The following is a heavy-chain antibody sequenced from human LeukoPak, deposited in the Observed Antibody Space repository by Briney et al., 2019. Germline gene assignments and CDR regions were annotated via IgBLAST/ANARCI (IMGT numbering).Heavy chain of an antibody. D-gene: IGHD5-18*01. J-gene: IGHJ4*02. CDR2: FSGSGGST. CDR3: ATHPEGQLWHYYFDY. V-gene: IGHV3-23*01. Sequence: GGSLRLSCAASGFTFSSYAMSWVRQAPGHGLEWVSAFSGSGGSTYYADSVKGRFTISRDNSKNTLYLQMNSLRAEDTAVYYCATHPEGQLWHYYFDYWGQGTLVTVSS. CDR1: GFTFSSYA.